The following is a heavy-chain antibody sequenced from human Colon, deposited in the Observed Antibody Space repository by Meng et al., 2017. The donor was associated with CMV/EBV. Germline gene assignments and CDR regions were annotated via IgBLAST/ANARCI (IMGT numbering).Heavy chain of an antibody. J-gene: IGHJ4*02. CDR2: LSGGGSGYYI. CDR1: GFTCSDHN. Sequence: CAAAGFTCSDHNMSWSRQAPGKGLECISYLSGGGSGYYINYADSVKGRFTISRDNTKNLLNLQLNGLRDDDTAVYYCSRDPRTLDWWGQGTLVTVSS. CDR3: SRDPRTLDW. V-gene: IGHV3-11*01.